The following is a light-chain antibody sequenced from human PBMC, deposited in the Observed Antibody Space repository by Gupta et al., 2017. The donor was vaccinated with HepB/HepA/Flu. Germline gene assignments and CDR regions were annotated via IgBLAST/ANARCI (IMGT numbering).Light chain of an antibody. CDR1: QSITYY. Sequence: DIHMRQSPSSLSASVGDRVTITCRASQSITYYLNWYQQKPGKAPKILIYGASSLQSGVPSRFSGSLTISSLQPEDFAIYYCQQTYSPPYTFGQGTNLEIK. V-gene: IGKV1-39*01. CDR3: QQTYSPPYT. J-gene: IGKJ2*01. CDR2: GAS.